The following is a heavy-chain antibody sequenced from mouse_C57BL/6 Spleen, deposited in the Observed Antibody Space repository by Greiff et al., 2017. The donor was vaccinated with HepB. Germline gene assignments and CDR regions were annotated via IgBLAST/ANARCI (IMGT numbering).Heavy chain of an antibody. CDR2: INPSNGGT. CDR3: ARSDGYYCYAMDY. J-gene: IGHJ4*01. V-gene: IGHV1-53*01. Sequence: VQLQQSGTELVKPGASVKLSCKASGYTFTSYWMHWVKQRPGQGLEWIGNINPSNGGTNYNEKFKIKATLTVDNSSSTAYMQLSSLTSGDSAVYYSARSDGYYCYAMDYWGQGTSVTVSS. D-gene: IGHD2-3*01. CDR1: GYTFTSYW.